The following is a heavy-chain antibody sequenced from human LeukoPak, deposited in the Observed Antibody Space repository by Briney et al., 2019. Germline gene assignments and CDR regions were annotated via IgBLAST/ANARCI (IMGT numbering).Heavy chain of an antibody. Sequence: GGSLRLSCAASGFTFSRYAMAWVRQAPGKGLEWVSGISGGGGNTYYADSVKGRFTISRDNSKNTLYLQMNSLRAEDMAVYYCARGVTTVTDFDYWGQGTLVTVSS. D-gene: IGHD4-17*01. CDR3: ARGVTTVTDFDY. J-gene: IGHJ4*02. V-gene: IGHV3-23*01. CDR1: GFTFSRYA. CDR2: ISGGGGNT.